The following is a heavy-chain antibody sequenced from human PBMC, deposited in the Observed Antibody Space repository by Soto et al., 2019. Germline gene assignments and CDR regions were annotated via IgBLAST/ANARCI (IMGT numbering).Heavy chain of an antibody. CDR3: ARGNVVAIDY. J-gene: IGHJ4*02. V-gene: IGHV4-30-2*01. CDR2: IYHSGST. Sequence: SETLSLTCTVSGGSISSGGYSWSWIRQPPGKGLEWIGYIYHSGSTYYNPSLKSRVTISVDRSKNQFSLKLSSVTAADTAVYYCARGNVVAIDYWGQGTLVTSPQ. CDR1: GGSISSGGYS. D-gene: IGHD2-21*01.